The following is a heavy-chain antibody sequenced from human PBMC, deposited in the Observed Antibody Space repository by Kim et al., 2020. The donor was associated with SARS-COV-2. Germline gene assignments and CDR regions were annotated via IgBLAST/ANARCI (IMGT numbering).Heavy chain of an antibody. V-gene: IGHV4-34*01. J-gene: IGHJ6*02. CDR2: INHSGST. CDR1: GGSFSGYY. CDR3: ARGGAGRMVGYYYHGLDV. Sequence: SETLSLTCAVYGGSFSGYYWSWIRQPPGKGLEWIGEINHSGSTNYNPSLKSRVTISVDTSKNQFSLKLSTVTAADTAVYYCARGGAGRMVGYYYHGLDVWGQRTRVTFSS. D-gene: IGHD6-19*01.